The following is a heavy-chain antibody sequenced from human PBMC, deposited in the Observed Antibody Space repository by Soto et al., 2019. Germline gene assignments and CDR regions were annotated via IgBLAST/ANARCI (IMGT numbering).Heavy chain of an antibody. D-gene: IGHD1-26*01. V-gene: IGHV3-7*01. CDR2: IKQDGSEK. CDR1: GFTFSSYW. J-gene: IGHJ6*02. Sequence: LILSCAASGFTFSSYWMSWVRQAPGKGLEGVANIKQDGSEKYYVDSVKGRFTISRDNAKNSLYLQMNSLRAEDTAVYYCARRVGATRGGYYYGLDVWHQETTVTVSS. CDR3: ARRVGATRGGYYYGLDV.